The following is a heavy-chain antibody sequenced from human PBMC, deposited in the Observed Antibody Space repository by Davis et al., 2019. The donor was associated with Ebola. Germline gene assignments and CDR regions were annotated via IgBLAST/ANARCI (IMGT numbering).Heavy chain of an antibody. CDR1: GGSIRSSSHY. CDR2: IFRTGAT. D-gene: IGHD6-6*01. CDR3: ARQSSSSWGDY. Sequence: SETLSLTCTVSGGSIRSSSHYWGWIRQPPGKGLEWMGSIFRTGATSYNPSLKSRVTISLDTSKNHLSLKLSSVTAADTAVYYCARQSSSSWGDYWGQGTLVTVSS. J-gene: IGHJ4*02. V-gene: IGHV4-39*01.